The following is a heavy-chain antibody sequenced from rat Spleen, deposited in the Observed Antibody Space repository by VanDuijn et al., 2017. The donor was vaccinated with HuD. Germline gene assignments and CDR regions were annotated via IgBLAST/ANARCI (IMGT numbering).Heavy chain of an antibody. CDR1: GFNFNDYW. CDR2: ISSGGGGT. D-gene: IGHD1-6*01. Sequence: EVQLAESGGGLVQPGRSLKLSCAASGFNFNDYWMGWVRQAPKKGLEWVASISSGGGGTYYPDSVKGRFTISRDNAKSTLYLQMNSLRSEDTATYYCTRDPIMYTTDRGVMDAWGQGASVTVSS. CDR3: TRDPIMYTTDRGVMDA. J-gene: IGHJ4*01. V-gene: IGHV5-20*01.